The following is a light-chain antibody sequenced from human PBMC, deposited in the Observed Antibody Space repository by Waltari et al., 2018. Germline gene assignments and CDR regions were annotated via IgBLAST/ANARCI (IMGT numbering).Light chain of an antibody. CDR2: DSS. J-gene: IGKJ4*01. Sequence: AIQLTQSPSSLSASVGDKVTITCRASQDISSALAWYQLRPGKAPKFLIYDSSILERGVPSRFRGSGSGTDFTLTISSLQPDDFGTYFCQQFNSFPLTFGGGTKVEMK. V-gene: IGKV1-13*02. CDR3: QQFNSFPLT. CDR1: QDISSA.